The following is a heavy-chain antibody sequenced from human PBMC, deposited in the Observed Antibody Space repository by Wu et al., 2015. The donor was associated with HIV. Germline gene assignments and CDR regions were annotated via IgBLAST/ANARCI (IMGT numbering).Heavy chain of an antibody. Sequence: QVQLVQSGAEVKKPGSSVKVSCKASGGTFSSYVISWVRQAPGQGLEWMGRIIPIFGTANYAQKFQGRVTITADESTSTAYMELSSLRSEDTAVYYCAREPGSGWSDYYYGMDVWGQGTTVTVSS. CDR2: IIPIFGTA. J-gene: IGHJ6*02. CDR1: GGTFSSYV. CDR3: AREPGSGWSDYYYGMDV. D-gene: IGHD6-19*01. V-gene: IGHV1-69*13.